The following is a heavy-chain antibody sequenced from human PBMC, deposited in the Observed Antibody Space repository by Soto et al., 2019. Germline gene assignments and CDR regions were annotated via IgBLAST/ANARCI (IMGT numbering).Heavy chain of an antibody. Sequence: SETLCLTCTVSGGSISSSNYYWGWIRQPPGMGLEWIGSIYYSGNTYYNPSLKSRVTMSVDTSKNQFSLKLSSVTAADTAVYYCARIGGYCSTTGCYVYYAMDVWGQGTTVTVSS. CDR2: IYYSGNT. D-gene: IGHD2-2*01. J-gene: IGHJ6*02. CDR3: ARIGGYCSTTGCYVYYAMDV. CDR1: GGSISSSNYY. V-gene: IGHV4-39*01.